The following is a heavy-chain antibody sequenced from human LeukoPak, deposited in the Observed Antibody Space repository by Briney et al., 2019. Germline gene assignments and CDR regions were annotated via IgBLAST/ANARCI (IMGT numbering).Heavy chain of an antibody. CDR1: GFSLSTSGMR. CDR2: IDWDDDK. D-gene: IGHD6-6*01. Sequence: SGPTLVNPTQTLTLTCTFSGFSLSTSGMRVSWIRQPPGKALEWLARIDWDDDKSYSTSLKTRLTISKDTSKNQVVLTMTNMDPVDTATYYCARTEYSSSSYWFDPWGQGTLVTVSS. CDR3: ARTEYSSSSYWFDP. V-gene: IGHV2-70*04. J-gene: IGHJ5*02.